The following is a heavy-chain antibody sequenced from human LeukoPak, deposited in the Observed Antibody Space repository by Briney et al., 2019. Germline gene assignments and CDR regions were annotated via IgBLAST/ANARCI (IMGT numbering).Heavy chain of an antibody. J-gene: IGHJ4*02. Sequence: PSETLSLTCTVSGVSITNYYWAWIRQPARKGLEWIGRMYISGSTNYNPSLKSRVSISIDKTNNQFSLKLRSVTAADTAVYYCARDYLVGAPLDSWGQGTLVTVSS. D-gene: IGHD1-26*01. V-gene: IGHV4-4*07. CDR1: GVSITNYY. CDR2: MYISGST. CDR3: ARDYLVGAPLDS.